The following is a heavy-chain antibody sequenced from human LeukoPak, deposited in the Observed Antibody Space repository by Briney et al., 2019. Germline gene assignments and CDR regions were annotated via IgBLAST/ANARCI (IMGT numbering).Heavy chain of an antibody. Sequence: GESLKISCKGSGYSFTNYWIGWVRQMPGKVLEWMGIIYPGDSDTRYSPSSQGQVTISAEKSISTAYLQWSSLKASDTAMYYCARDTITVAGSLNAFDIWGQGTMVTVSS. CDR3: ARDTITVAGSLNAFDI. D-gene: IGHD6-19*01. CDR2: IYPGDSDT. J-gene: IGHJ3*02. CDR1: GYSFTNYW. V-gene: IGHV5-51*01.